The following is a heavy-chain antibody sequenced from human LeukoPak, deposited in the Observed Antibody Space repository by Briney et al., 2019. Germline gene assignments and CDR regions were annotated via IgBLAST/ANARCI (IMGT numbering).Heavy chain of an antibody. CDR2: TSTSGDST. D-gene: IGHD1-1*01. V-gene: IGHV3-23*01. Sequence: PGGSLRLSCAVSGFTFSNYAMTWVRQAPGKGLEWVSATSTSGDSTYYADSVKGRFSISRDNSKNTLYLHMNSLRAEDTAVYYCAKNRNWNDVVFDYWGQGTLVTVSS. CDR3: AKNRNWNDVVFDY. CDR1: GFTFSNYA. J-gene: IGHJ4*02.